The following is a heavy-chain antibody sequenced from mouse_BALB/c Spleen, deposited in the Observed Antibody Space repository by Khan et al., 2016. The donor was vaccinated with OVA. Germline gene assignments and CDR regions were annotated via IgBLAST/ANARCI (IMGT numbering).Heavy chain of an antibody. D-gene: IGHD1-2*01. J-gene: IGHJ2*01. V-gene: IGHV5-17*02. Sequence: EVELVESGGGLVQPGGSRKLSCAASGFTFSGFGMHWVRQAPEKGLEWVAYISSGSKTTYYADTVKGRFNISRANPKNTPFLQMTSLRSEDTAMYFFARTGYYYFDDWGQGTTLTVSS. CDR3: ARTGYYYFDD. CDR1: GFTFSGFG. CDR2: ISSGSKTT.